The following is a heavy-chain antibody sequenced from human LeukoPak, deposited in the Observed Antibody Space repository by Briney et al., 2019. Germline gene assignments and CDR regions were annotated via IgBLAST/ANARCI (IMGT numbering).Heavy chain of an antibody. CDR2: IYPGDSDT. D-gene: IGHD5-18*01. J-gene: IGHJ4*02. Sequence: GASLQISCKGSGYSFTSYWIGWVRQMPAKGLEWMGIIYPGDSDTRYSPSFQGQVTISADKSIRTAYLQWSSLKASDTAMYYCARQLEEYSYPFDYWGQGTLVTVSS. V-gene: IGHV5-51*01. CDR3: ARQLEEYSYPFDY. CDR1: GYSFTSYW.